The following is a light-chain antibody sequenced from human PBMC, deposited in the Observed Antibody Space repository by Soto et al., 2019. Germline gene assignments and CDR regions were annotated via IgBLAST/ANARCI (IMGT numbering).Light chain of an antibody. V-gene: IGKV3-11*01. CDR1: QSVSTS. CDR2: DAS. Sequence: IVLTQSPVTLAVSPGESAVLSCRASQSVSTSLAWYQHKPGQAPRLFIYDASKRAPGIPARFTGSGSGAHFTLTISSLEPEDTAVYYCQVRDVWPSFGQGTKV. CDR3: QVRDVWPS. J-gene: IGKJ1*01.